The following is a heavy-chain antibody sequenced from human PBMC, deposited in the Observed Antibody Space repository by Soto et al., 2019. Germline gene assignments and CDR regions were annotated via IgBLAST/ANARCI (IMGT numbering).Heavy chain of an antibody. CDR3: AKAVYDILTGYYLFDY. V-gene: IGHV3-23*01. CDR2: ISGSGGST. CDR1: GFTFSSYA. J-gene: IGHJ4*02. Sequence: PGGSLRLSCAASGFTFSSYAMSWVRQAPGKGLEWVSAISGSGGSTYYADSVKGRFTISRDNPKNTLYLQMNSLRAEDTAVYYCAKAVYDILTGYYLFDYWGQGTLVTVSS. D-gene: IGHD3-9*01.